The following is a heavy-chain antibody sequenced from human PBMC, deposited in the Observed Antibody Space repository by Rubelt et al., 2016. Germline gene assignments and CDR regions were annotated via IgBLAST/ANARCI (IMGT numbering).Heavy chain of an antibody. CDR1: GYSFTSYW. CDR2: IDPRDSYT. V-gene: IGHV5-10-1*01. D-gene: IGHD4-23*01. Sequence: EVQLVQSGAEVKQPGESLRISCKGSGYSFTSYWISWVRQMPGKGLEWMGRIDPRDSYTNYSPSFQGHVTISAEKSSSTAYLQWSSLKASDTSMDYCARHAGDGGNSEDWFDPWGQGTLVTVSS. J-gene: IGHJ5*02. CDR3: ARHAGDGGNSEDWFDP.